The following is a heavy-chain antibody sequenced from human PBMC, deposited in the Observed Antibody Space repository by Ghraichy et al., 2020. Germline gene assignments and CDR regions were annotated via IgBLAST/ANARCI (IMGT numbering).Heavy chain of an antibody. Sequence: GESLNISCVASGFIFSSCSMSWVRQAPGKGLEWVSSISTNSHIYYADSVTGRFSISRDDAKNSLFLEMNSLRAEDTAVYYCARRSFDSGPFDYWGQGALINVSS. CDR1: GFIFSSCS. D-gene: IGHD3-10*01. V-gene: IGHV3-21*06. J-gene: IGHJ4*02. CDR2: ISTNSHI. CDR3: ARRSFDSGPFDY.